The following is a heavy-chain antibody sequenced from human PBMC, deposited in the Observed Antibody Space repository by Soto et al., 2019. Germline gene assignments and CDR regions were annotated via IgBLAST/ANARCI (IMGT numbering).Heavy chain of an antibody. J-gene: IGHJ5*02. D-gene: IGHD1-26*01. CDR2: IIPTFGTT. V-gene: IGHV1-69*01. CDR1: GGTFRSYG. CDR3: ARAEYSGSSYYWFDP. Sequence: QLQLVQSGAEVKKPGSSVRISCKASGGTFRSYGISWLRQVPGQGLEWMGGIIPTFGTTNYAQKFQGRFTINADESASTAYMELSSLRSEDTAVYYCARAEYSGSSYYWFDPWGPGTLVTVSS.